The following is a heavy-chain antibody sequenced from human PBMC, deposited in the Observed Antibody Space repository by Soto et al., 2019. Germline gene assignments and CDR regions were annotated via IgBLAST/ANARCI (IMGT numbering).Heavy chain of an antibody. V-gene: IGHV1-69*13. CDR1: GVTFSSYA. CDR3: AVRYSNFGWFDP. Sequence: SVKVSCKASGVTFSSYAISWVRQAPGQGLEWMGGIIPILGTANYAQKFQGRVTITADESTSTAYMELSSLRSEDTAVYYCAVRYSNFGWFDPWGQGTLVTVSS. CDR2: IIPILGTA. J-gene: IGHJ5*02. D-gene: IGHD4-4*01.